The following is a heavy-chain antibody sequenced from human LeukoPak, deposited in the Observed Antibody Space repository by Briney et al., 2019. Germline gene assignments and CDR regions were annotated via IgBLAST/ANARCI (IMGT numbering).Heavy chain of an antibody. V-gene: IGHV1-2*02. CDR2: INPNSGGT. Sequence: ASVKVSCKASGYTFTGYYMHWVRQAPGHGLEWMGWINPNSGGTNYAQKFQGRVTMTRDTSISTAYMELSRLRSDDTAVYYCARSSGSSGWPGKFRGPFLLDYWGQGTLVTVSS. CDR3: ARSSGSSGWPGKFRGPFLLDY. CDR1: GYTFTGYY. J-gene: IGHJ4*02. D-gene: IGHD6-19*01.